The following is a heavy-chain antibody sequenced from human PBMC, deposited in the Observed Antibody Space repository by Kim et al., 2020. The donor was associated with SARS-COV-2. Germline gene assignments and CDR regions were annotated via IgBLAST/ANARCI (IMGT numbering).Heavy chain of an antibody. CDR2: IRNKRDRYTT. CDR3: VRGLKRGGWGDAFDV. J-gene: IGHJ3*01. D-gene: IGHD1-1*01. Sequence: GGSLRLSCVASGFIFSDHYFDWVRQAPGKGLEWVGRIRNKRDRYTTDYAASAMGRFTLSRDDSKNSVYLQMNSLKSEDTAVYFCVRGLKRGGWGDAFDVWGQGTTLSVSS. CDR1: GFIFSDHY. V-gene: IGHV3-72*01.